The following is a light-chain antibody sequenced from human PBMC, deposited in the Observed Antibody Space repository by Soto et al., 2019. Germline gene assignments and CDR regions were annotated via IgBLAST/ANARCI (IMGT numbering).Light chain of an antibody. V-gene: IGKV3-11*01. CDR2: DAS. CDR1: QSVKNY. J-gene: IGKJ4*01. Sequence: EIVLTQSPATLSLSPGERATLSCRASQSVKNYLAWYQQKPGQAPRLLIYDASNRATGIPDRFSGSGSGTDFTLTISSLEPEDSAVYYCQQRSNWPPVTFGGGTKVEIK. CDR3: QQRSNWPPVT.